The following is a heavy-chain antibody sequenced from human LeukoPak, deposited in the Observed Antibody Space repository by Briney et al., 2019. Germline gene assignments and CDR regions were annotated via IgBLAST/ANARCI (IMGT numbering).Heavy chain of an antibody. J-gene: IGHJ4*02. V-gene: IGHV3-48*03. CDR2: ISSSGSTI. D-gene: IGHD2-15*01. CDR1: GFTFSSYE. CDR3: ARGGYCSGWSCYEGELGY. Sequence: QSGGSLRLSCAASGFTFSSYEMNWVRQAPGEGLEWVSYISSSGSTIYYADSVKGRFTISRDNAKNSLYLQMNSLRAEDTAVYYCARGGYCSGWSCYEGELGYWGQGTLVTVSS.